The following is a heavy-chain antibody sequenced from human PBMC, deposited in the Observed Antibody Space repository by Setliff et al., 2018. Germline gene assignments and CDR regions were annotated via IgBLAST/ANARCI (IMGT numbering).Heavy chain of an antibody. Sequence: SEPLSLPCIVTGGYINSGPYYWTWIRQSAGKGLERLRQIYYKGSMNYNPCLKRRVTISADWSKSQFYLRLTSVTSADTAIYYCARGVSSGNNYPVLGYWGQGTLVTVSS. J-gene: IGHJ4*02. CDR1: GGYINSGPYY. CDR2: IYYKGSM. D-gene: IGHD5-18*01. V-gene: IGHV4-61*09. CDR3: ARGVSSGNNYPVLGY.